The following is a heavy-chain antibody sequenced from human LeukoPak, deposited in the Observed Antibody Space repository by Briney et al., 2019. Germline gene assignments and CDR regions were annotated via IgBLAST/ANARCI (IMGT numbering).Heavy chain of an antibody. J-gene: IGHJ3*02. CDR2: IYYSGST. Sequence: SETLSLTCTVSGGSISSYYWSWIRQPPGKGLEWIGYIYYSGSTNYNPSLKSRVTISIDTSKNQFSLKLSSVTAADTAVYYCARDSSSYGPDAFDIWGQGTMVTVSS. CDR1: GGSISSYY. D-gene: IGHD6-6*01. CDR3: ARDSSSYGPDAFDI. V-gene: IGHV4-59*01.